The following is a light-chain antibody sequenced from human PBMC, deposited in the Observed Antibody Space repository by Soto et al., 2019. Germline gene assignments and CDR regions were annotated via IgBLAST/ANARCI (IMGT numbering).Light chain of an antibody. Sequence: TQMTQSPSSLSASVGDRVTISCRASQGISNYLAWYQQRPGKAPKLLIFGATTLKSGVPSRFSGSGSGTEFTLTISSLQPDDCATYYCQHYNSYSEAFGQGTKVDIK. CDR2: GAT. CDR3: QHYNSYSEA. V-gene: IGKV1-16*01. J-gene: IGKJ1*01. CDR1: QGISNY.